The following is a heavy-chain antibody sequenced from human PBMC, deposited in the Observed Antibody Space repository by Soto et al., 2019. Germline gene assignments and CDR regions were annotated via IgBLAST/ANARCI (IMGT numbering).Heavy chain of an antibody. CDR3: ARDDQDDYDISGDLYGMDV. CDR2: ISAYNGNT. J-gene: IGHJ6*02. CDR1: GYTFTRYG. V-gene: IGHV1-18*01. Sequence: QVQLVQSGAEVKKPGASVKVSCKASGYTFTRYGISWVRQAPGQGLEWMGWISAYNGNTNYAQKLQGRVTMTTDTYTSTAYMELRSLRSDDTAVYYCARDDQDDYDISGDLYGMDVWGQGNTVTVSS. D-gene: IGHD3-22*01.